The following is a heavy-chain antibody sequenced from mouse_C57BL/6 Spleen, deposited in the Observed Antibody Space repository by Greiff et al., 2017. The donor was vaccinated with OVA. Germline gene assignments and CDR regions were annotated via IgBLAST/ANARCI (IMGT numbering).Heavy chain of an antibody. CDR1: GFSLTSYG. D-gene: IGHD1-1*01. J-gene: IGHJ3*01. V-gene: IGHV2-2*01. CDR3: ARNRDYYGSSYPFAY. Sequence: VKVIESGPGLVQPSQSLSITCTVSGFSLTSYGVHWVRQSPGKGLEWLGVIWSGGSTDYNAAFISRLSISKDNSTRQVFFKMNSLQADDTAIYYCARNRDYYGSSYPFAYWGQRTLVTVAA. CDR2: IWSGGST.